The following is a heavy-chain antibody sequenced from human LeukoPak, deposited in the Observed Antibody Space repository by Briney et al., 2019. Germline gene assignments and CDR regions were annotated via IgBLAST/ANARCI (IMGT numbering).Heavy chain of an antibody. CDR3: ATGGYSYGYNY. CDR1: GGTFSRYA. V-gene: IGHV1-69*13. CDR2: IIPIFGTA. D-gene: IGHD5-18*01. Sequence: ASVKVSCKASGGTFSRYAISWVRQAPGQGLEWMGGIIPIFGTANYAQKFQGRVTTTADESTSTAYMELSSLRSEDTAVYYRATGGYSYGYNYWGQGTLVTVSS. J-gene: IGHJ4*02.